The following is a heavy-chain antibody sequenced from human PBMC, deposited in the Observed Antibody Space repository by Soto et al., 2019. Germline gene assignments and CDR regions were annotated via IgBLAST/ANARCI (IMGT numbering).Heavy chain of an antibody. CDR1: GGTFSSYA. CDR2: IIPIFGTA. V-gene: IGHV1-69*13. J-gene: IGHJ4*02. CDR3: ARGRGYRSYALSDY. Sequence: SVKVSCKASGGTFSSYAISWVRQAPGQGLEWMGGIIPIFGTANYAQKFQGRVTITADESTSTAYMELSSLRSEDTAVYYCARGRGYRSYALSDYWGQGTLVTVSS. D-gene: IGHD1-26*01.